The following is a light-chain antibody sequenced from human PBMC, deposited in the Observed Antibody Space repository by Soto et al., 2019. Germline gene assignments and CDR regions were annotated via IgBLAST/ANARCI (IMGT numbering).Light chain of an antibody. CDR1: QSVTSNY. J-gene: IGKJ1*01. Sequence: EIVLTQSPGTLSFSPGERATLSCRASQSVTSNYLAWYQQKPGQAPRLLIYAASRRAPGIPDRFSASGSGTDFTLTISRLEPEDFAVYFCQQYGTSPPWTFGQGTKVDIK. CDR2: AAS. CDR3: QQYGTSPPWT. V-gene: IGKV3-20*01.